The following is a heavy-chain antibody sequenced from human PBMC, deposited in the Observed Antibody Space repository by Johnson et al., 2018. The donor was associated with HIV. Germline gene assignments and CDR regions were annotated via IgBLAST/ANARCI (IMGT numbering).Heavy chain of an antibody. CDR2: ISTTGVST. J-gene: IGHJ3*01. CDR1: GFTFSQYA. V-gene: IGHV3-64*07. Sequence: EVQLVESGGGVVRPGGSLRLSCVASGFTFSQYAMHWVRQAPGKGLEYVSAISTTGVSTYYADSVRGRFTISRDNSKNTLYLQMGILRAEDMAVYYCAIPYFYDSGDYRWGQGTMVTVSS. CDR3: AIPYFYDSGDYR. D-gene: IGHD3-22*01.